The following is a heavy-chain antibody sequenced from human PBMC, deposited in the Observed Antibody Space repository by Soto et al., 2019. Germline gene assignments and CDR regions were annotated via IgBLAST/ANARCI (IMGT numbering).Heavy chain of an antibody. CDR2: IGMYPTHT. CDR3: VIHDNTLSLPH. D-gene: IGHD3-22*01. CDR1: GYNFIDYG. Sequence: QIQMVQSGAEIKEPGASVKVSCKTSGYNFIDYGIDWVRQAPGQDLQWMGWIGMYPTHTKYTPQFQGRVTITSDTTTRTVYMELRSLRSDETATYDFVIHDNTLSLPHWGPGTRITVSS. J-gene: IGHJ4*02. V-gene: IGHV1-18*04.